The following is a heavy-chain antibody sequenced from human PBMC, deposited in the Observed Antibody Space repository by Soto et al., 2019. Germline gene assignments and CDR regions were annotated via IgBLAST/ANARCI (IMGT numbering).Heavy chain of an antibody. CDR3: ARDPRPTYYDILTGYYD. J-gene: IGHJ4*02. Sequence: GGSLRLCCAASGFTFSDYYMSWIRQAPGKGLEWVSYISSSGSTIYYADSVKGRFTISRDNAKNSRYLQMNSLRAEDTAVYYCARDPRPTYYDILTGYYDWGQGTLVTVSS. V-gene: IGHV3-11*01. CDR2: ISSSGSTI. CDR1: GFTFSDYY. D-gene: IGHD3-9*01.